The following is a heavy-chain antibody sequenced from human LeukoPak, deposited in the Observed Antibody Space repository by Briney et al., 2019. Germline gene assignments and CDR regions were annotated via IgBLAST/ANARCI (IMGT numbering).Heavy chain of an antibody. D-gene: IGHD3-22*01. V-gene: IGHV3-21*01. J-gene: IGHJ4*02. CDR3: ARDRGYYDSSVVSQFDY. CDR2: ISSSSSYI. CDR1: GFTFSSYS. Sequence: PGGSLRLSCAASGFTFSSYSMNWVRQAPGKGLEGVSSISSSSSYIYYADSVKGRFTISRDNAKNSLYLQMNSLRAEDTAVYYCARDRGYYDSSVVSQFDYWGQGTLVTVSS.